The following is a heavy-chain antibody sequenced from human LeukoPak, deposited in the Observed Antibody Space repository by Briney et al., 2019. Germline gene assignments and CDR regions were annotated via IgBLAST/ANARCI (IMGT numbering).Heavy chain of an antibody. CDR2: ITGSGGST. D-gene: IGHD5/OR15-5a*01. CDR1: GFTFSSYA. J-gene: IGHJ4*02. CDR3: VSPVRDY. Sequence: GGSLTLSCAASGFTFSSYALTWVRQAPGKGLEWVSTITGSGGSTYYADSVKGRFTISRDNSKNTLYLQMNSLRAEDTAVYYCVSPVRDYWGQGTLVTVSS. V-gene: IGHV3-23*01.